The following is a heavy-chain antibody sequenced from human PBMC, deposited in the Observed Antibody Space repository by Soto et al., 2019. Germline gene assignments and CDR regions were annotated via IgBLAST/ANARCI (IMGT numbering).Heavy chain of an antibody. CDR1: SGSIIHSYC. CDR3: TRARYGDHFDS. J-gene: IGHJ4*02. Sequence: PSETLSLTCVVSSGSIIHSYCWTWVRQSPEKGLEWIGYIDYSGSTNYNPSLRSRITITIDTSSNQFSLNLASVTAADAAVYYCTRARYGDHFDSWGQGTLVTVSS. V-gene: IGHV4-4*02. CDR2: IDYSGST. D-gene: IGHD4-17*01.